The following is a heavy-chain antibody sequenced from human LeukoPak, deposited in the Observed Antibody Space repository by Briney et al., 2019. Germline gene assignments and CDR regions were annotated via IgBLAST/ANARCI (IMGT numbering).Heavy chain of an antibody. CDR1: GFNFNTYA. CDR3: AKDPNGDYIGALDS. J-gene: IGHJ3*02. Sequence: GGSLRLXCTASGFNFNTYAMTWVRQAPGRGLEWVSSITVSSGTTNYADSMKGRFTISRDNSKNTLYLQMNSLRVEDTAIYYCAKDPNGDYIGALDSWGQGTLVTVSS. CDR2: ITVSSGTT. V-gene: IGHV3-23*01. D-gene: IGHD2-8*01.